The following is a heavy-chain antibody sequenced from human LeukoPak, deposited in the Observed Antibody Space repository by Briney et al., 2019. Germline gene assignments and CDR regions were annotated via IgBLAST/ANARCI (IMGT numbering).Heavy chain of an antibody. J-gene: IGHJ4*02. Sequence: SETLSLTCAVYGGSFSGYYWSWIRQPPGKGLEWIGEINHSGSTNYNPSLKSRVTISVDTSKNQFSLKLSSVTAADTAVYYCAREAGYSYGVDYWGQGTLVTVSS. V-gene: IGHV4-34*01. CDR1: GGSFSGYY. CDR3: AREAGYSYGVDY. CDR2: INHSGST. D-gene: IGHD5-18*01.